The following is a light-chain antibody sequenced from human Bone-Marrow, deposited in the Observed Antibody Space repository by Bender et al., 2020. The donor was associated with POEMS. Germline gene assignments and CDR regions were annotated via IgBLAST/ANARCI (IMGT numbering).Light chain of an antibody. Sequence: QSALTQPASVSGSPGQSITMSCTGTSSDVGTYDLVSWYQQHPGKAPKLLIYEAIKRPSGVSQRFSGSRSGSTASLTVSGLQVEDEADYYCSSYVNSNKGVVFGGGTKLTVL. CDR1: SSDVGTYDL. CDR3: SSYVNSNKGVV. V-gene: IGLV2-14*02. CDR2: EAI. J-gene: IGLJ2*01.